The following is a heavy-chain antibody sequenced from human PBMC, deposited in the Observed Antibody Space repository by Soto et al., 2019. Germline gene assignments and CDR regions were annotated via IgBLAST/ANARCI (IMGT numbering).Heavy chain of an antibody. V-gene: IGHV1-18*04. Sequence: QVQLVQSGAEVKKPGASVKVSCKASGYTFTSYGISWVRQAPGLGLEWMGWISAYNGNTNYAQKLQGRVTMTTDTSTSTAYMELRSLRSDDTAVYYCGGGCSGGSCHPGAIDYWGQGTLVTVSS. CDR1: GYTFTSYG. CDR3: GGGCSGGSCHPGAIDY. D-gene: IGHD2-15*01. CDR2: ISAYNGNT. J-gene: IGHJ4*02.